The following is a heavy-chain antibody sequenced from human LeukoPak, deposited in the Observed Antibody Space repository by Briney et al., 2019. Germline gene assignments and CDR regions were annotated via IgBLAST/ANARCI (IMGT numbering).Heavy chain of an antibody. J-gene: IGHJ4*02. D-gene: IGHD3-9*01. CDR3: ARDSGNFDWLLTGPFDY. V-gene: IGHV4-4*07. CDR2: IYSTEST. Sequence: SETLSLTCTVSGDSISNYYWSWIRQPAGKGLEWIGRIYSTESTTYNPSLKSRVTMSVDTSKNQFSLKLNSVTAADTAVYYCARDSGNFDWLLTGPFDYWGQGTLVTVSS. CDR1: GDSISNYY.